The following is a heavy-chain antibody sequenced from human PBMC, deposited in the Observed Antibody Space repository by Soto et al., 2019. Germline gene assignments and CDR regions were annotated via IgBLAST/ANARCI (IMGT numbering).Heavy chain of an antibody. CDR2: IYYSGST. CDR1: GGSINTGGHY. D-gene: IGHD4-17*01. J-gene: IGHJ5*02. V-gene: IGHV4-31*03. Sequence: ASETLSLTCSVSGGSINTGGHYWSWIRQHPEKGLEWIGNIYYSGSTQYNPSLNSRVRISVDTSKNQFSLKLNSVTAADTAVYYCARGTTDWFDPWGQGTLVTVSS. CDR3: ARGTTDWFDP.